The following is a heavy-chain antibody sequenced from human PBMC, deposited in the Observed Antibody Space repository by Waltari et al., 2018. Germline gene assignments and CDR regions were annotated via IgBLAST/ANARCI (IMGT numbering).Heavy chain of an antibody. D-gene: IGHD3-3*01. J-gene: IGHJ4*02. CDR1: GFTFDDYA. CDR3: AKELRSLERGFDL. V-gene: IGHV3-9*01. Sequence: EIQLVQSGGGSVQPGKSLTLSCAASGFTFDDYAMQWVRQVPGRGMEWGSSISWNRSSIKYADSVKGRFTISRDNAKTSVYMQMNSLKIEYTAVYYCAKELRSLERGFDLWGQGTPVIVSS. CDR2: ISWNRSSI.